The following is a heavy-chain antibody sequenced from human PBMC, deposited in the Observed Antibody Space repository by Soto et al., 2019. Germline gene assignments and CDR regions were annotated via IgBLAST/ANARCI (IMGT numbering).Heavy chain of an antibody. J-gene: IGHJ4*02. D-gene: IGHD6-13*01. CDR2: INPNSGGT. CDR1: GYTFTGYY. V-gene: IGHV1-2*04. Sequence: GASVKVSCKASGYTFTGYYMHWVRQAPGQGLEWMGWINPNSGGTNYAQKFQGWVTMTRDTSISTAYMELSRLRSDDTAVYYCARGIAAAGLRIDYWGRGTLVTVSS. CDR3: ARGIAAAGLRIDY.